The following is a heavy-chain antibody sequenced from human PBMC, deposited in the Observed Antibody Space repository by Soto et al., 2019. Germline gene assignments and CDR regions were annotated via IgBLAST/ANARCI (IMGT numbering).Heavy chain of an antibody. CDR1: GGSISSGGYY. CDR2: IYYTVNT. J-gene: IGHJ6*02. V-gene: IGHV4-31*03. D-gene: IGHD6-6*01. CDR3: ARSIAARPLFDYGMDV. Sequence: SETLSLTCTVSGGSISSGGYYWSWIRQHPGKGLEWIGHIYYTVNTYYNPSLKSRLTMSVDMSKNQFSLKLSSVTAADTAVYYCARSIAARPLFDYGMDVWGQGTTVTVSS.